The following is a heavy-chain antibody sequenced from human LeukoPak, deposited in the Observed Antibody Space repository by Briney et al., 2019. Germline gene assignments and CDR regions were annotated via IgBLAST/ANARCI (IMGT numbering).Heavy chain of an antibody. J-gene: IGHJ6*03. Sequence: GGSLRLSCAASGFTFRTNAMSWVRQAPGKGLEWVSSMTNSGGNTYYADSVKGRLTISSDTSKNTLYLQMNSLRAEDTAVYYCAKDRTSQYNFWSGSYTQYYYYYMDVWGEGTTVTVSS. CDR2: MTNSGGNT. D-gene: IGHD3-3*01. CDR3: AKDRTSQYNFWSGSYTQYYYYYMDV. CDR1: GFTFRTNA. V-gene: IGHV3-23*01.